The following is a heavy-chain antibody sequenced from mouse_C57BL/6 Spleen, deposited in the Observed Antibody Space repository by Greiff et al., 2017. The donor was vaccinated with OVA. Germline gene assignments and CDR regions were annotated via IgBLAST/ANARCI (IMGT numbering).Heavy chain of an antibody. V-gene: IGHV1-50*01. CDR1: GYTFTSYW. J-gene: IGHJ2*01. CDR3: ARGDYYGSSYSDY. CDR2: IDPSDSYT. D-gene: IGHD1-1*01. Sequence: LQQPGAELVKPGASVKLSCKASGYTFTSYWMQWVKQRPGQGLEWIGEIDPSDSYTNYNQKFKGKATLTVDTSSSTAYMQLSSLTSEDSAVYYCARGDYYGSSYSDYWGQGTTLTVSS.